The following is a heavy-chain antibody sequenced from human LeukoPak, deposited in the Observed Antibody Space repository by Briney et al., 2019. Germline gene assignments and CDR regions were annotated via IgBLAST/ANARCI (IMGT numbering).Heavy chain of an antibody. Sequence: MSGGSLRLSCAASGFTFSDYYMSWIRQAPGKGLEWVSYISSSSSYTNYADSVKGRFTISRDNAKNSLYLQMNSLRAEDTAVYYCAREGYTALFDYWGQGTLVTVSS. CDR3: AREGYTALFDY. CDR2: ISSSSSYT. CDR1: GFTFSDYY. J-gene: IGHJ4*02. V-gene: IGHV3-11*05. D-gene: IGHD3-16*02.